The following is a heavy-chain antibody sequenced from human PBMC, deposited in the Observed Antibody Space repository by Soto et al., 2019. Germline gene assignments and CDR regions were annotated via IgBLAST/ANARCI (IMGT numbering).Heavy chain of an antibody. J-gene: IGHJ5*02. Sequence: GWSLGLSCAASGFTFSSYGMHWVRQAPGKGLEWVAVIWYDGSNKYYADSVKGRFTISRDNSKNTLYLQMNSLRAEDTAVYYCARAACPYSSSLYRFDPWGQGTLVTVSS. CDR3: ARAACPYSSSLYRFDP. CDR1: GFTFSSYG. V-gene: IGHV3-33*01. D-gene: IGHD6-6*01. CDR2: IWYDGSNK.